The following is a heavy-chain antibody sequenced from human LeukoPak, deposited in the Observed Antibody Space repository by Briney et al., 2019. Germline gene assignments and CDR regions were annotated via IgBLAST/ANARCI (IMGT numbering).Heavy chain of an antibody. Sequence: GGSLRLSCAASGFTFSSYAMSWVRQAPGKGLEWVSSISGSGGSTYYADSVKGRFTISRDNSKNTLYLQMNSLRAEDTAVYYCAKSYYDILTGYDIRYFDLWGRGTLVTVSS. D-gene: IGHD3-9*01. V-gene: IGHV3-23*01. CDR1: GFTFSSYA. CDR2: ISGSGGST. CDR3: AKSYYDILTGYDIRYFDL. J-gene: IGHJ2*01.